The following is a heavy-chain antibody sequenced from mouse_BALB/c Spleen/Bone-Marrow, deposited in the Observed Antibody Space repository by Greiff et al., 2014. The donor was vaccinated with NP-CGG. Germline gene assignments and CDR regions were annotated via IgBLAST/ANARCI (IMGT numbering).Heavy chain of an antibody. V-gene: IGHV1-18*01. CDR3: ARGRFAY. CDR1: GYTFTEYT. Sequence: EVQLQQSGPELVKPGASVKISCKTSGYTFTEYTIHWVKQSHGKSLEWIGNINPNIGGTTYNQKFKGKATLTVDMSSSTAYMDLRSLTSEESAVYYCARGRFAYWGQGTLVTVSA. J-gene: IGHJ3*01. CDR2: INPNIGGT.